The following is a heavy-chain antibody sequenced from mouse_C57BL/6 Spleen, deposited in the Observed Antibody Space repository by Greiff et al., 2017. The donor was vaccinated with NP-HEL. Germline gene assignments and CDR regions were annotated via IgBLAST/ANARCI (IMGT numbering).Heavy chain of an antibody. Sequence: VQLQQSGPGLVQPSQSLSITCTVSGFSLTSYGVHWVRQSPGKGLEWLGVIWRGGSTDYNAAFMSRLSITKDNSKSQVFFKMNSLQADDTAIYYCAKGAYGSSYYFDYWGQGTTLTVSS. CDR3: AKGAYGSSYYFDY. CDR1: GFSLTSYG. D-gene: IGHD1-1*01. J-gene: IGHJ2*01. V-gene: IGHV2-5*01. CDR2: IWRGGST.